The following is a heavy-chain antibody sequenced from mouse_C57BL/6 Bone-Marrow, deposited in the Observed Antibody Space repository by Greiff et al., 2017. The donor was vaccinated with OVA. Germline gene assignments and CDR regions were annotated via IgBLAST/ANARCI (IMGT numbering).Heavy chain of an antibody. CDR1: GFNIKDDY. CDR3: TTGYYFDY. Sequence: VQLQQSGAELVRPGASVKLSCTASGFNIKDDYMHWVKQRPEQGLEWIGWIDPGNGDTEYASKFQGKATITADTSSNTAYLQLSSLTSEDTAVYYCTTGYYFDYWGQGTTLTVSS. CDR2: IDPGNGDT. J-gene: IGHJ2*01. V-gene: IGHV14-4*01.